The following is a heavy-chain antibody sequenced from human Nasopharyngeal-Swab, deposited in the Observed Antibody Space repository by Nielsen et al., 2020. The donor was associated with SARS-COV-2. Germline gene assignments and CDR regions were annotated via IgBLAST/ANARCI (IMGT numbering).Heavy chain of an antibody. CDR2: IYYSGST. V-gene: IGHV4-59*01. Sequence: SETLSLTCTVSGGSISSYYWTWIRQPPGKGLEWIGYIYYSGSTNYNPSLKSRVTISVDTSKNQFSLRLSSLTAAYTAAYYCARIELRYFYGVVSNGWFDPWGQGTLVTASS. CDR1: GGSISSYY. J-gene: IGHJ5*02. CDR3: ARIELRYFYGVVSNGWFDP. D-gene: IGHD3-9*01.